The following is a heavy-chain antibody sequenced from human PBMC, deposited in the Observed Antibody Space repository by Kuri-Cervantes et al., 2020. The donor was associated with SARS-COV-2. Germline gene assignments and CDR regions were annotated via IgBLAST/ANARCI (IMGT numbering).Heavy chain of an antibody. CDR2: ISSSSSYI. V-gene: IGHV3-21*01. J-gene: IGHJ6*02. CDR1: GFTFSSYS. CDR3: ARDSPDSSSWYYYYYYGMDV. D-gene: IGHD6-13*01. Sequence: GESLKISCAASGFTFSSYSMNWVRQAPGKGLEWVSSISSSSSYIYYADSVKGRFTISRDNAKNSLYLQMNSLRAEDTAVYYCARDSPDSSSWYYYYYYGMDVWGQGTTVTVSS.